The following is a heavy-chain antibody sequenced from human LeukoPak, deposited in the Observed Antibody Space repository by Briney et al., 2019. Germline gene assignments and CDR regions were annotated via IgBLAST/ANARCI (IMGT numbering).Heavy chain of an antibody. CDR3: SGGGNWNYVNF. D-gene: IGHD3-3*01. Sequence: GGSLRLSCVASGLSFSSYAMSWVRQAPGKGLEWVSVISGSGGNTYYPDSVKGRFTISRDNSKSTVDLQMNRLRAEDTAVYYCSGGGNWNYVNFWGQGMLVTVSS. V-gene: IGHV3-23*01. CDR2: ISGSGGNT. J-gene: IGHJ4*02. CDR1: GLSFSSYA.